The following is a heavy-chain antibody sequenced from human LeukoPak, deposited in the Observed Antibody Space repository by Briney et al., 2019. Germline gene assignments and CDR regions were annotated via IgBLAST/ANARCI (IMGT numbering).Heavy chain of an antibody. Sequence: SETLSLTCSVSGYSITSGYYWGWIRQPPGKGLEWIGRINYSGSTYYNPSLKSRVTISVDTSKNQFSLKLSSVTAADTAVYYCAGQSSGDWYFDLWGRGTLVTVSS. CDR3: AGQSSGDWYFDL. J-gene: IGHJ2*01. D-gene: IGHD3-22*01. V-gene: IGHV4-38-2*02. CDR1: GYSITSGYY. CDR2: INYSGST.